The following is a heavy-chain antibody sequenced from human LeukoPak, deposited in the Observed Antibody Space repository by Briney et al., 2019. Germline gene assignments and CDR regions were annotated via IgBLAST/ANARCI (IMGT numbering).Heavy chain of an antibody. CDR1: GFTFSSFP. Sequence: PGKSLRLFCAVSGFTFSSFPFHWVRQAPGKGLEWVAAISTDGSYKYHGDSVKGRFTISRDNHMNTLYQQMNGLRPDDTAVYYCARSLIPARRYFDLWGRGTLVTVSS. D-gene: IGHD2-21*01. J-gene: IGHJ2*01. V-gene: IGHV3-30*04. CDR2: ISTDGSYK. CDR3: ARSLIPARRYFDL.